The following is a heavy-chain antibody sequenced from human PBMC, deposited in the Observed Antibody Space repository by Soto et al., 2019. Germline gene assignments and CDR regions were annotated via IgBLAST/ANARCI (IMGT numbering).Heavy chain of an antibody. CDR2: VYYTGTT. J-gene: IGHJ4*02. V-gene: IGHV4-59*08. CDR3: ASTSVTSSTYFGS. CDR1: GGSITSYF. Sequence: QVQLQESGPGLVKTSETLSLTCTVSGGSITSYFWSWIRQPPGKGLEWIGYVYYTGTTSYNPSLKSRVTISVDTAKSQFSLKLSSVTAADSAIYYCASTSVTSSTYFGSWGQGSLVTVSS. D-gene: IGHD4-4*01.